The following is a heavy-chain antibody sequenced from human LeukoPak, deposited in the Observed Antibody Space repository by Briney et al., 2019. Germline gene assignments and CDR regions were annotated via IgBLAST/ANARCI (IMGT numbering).Heavy chain of an antibody. Sequence: GGSLRLSCAASGFSVSTNYISWVRQAPGKGLEWVSIIYSSGDTWYADSVKGRFTISRDNSKNTVYLQMNSLRADDTAVYYCARGGAGFGELGHWGQGTLVTVSS. CDR3: ARGGAGFGELGH. D-gene: IGHD3-10*01. J-gene: IGHJ4*02. CDR2: IYSSGDT. V-gene: IGHV3-53*01. CDR1: GFSVSTNY.